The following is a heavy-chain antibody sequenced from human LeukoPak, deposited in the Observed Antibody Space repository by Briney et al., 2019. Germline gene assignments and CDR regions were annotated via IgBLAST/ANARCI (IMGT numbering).Heavy chain of an antibody. V-gene: IGHV1-69*13. D-gene: IGHD3-3*01. CDR2: IIPIFGTA. CDR1: GGTFSSYA. Sequence: SVKVSCTASGGTFSSYAISWVRQATGQGLEWMVGIIPIFGTANYAQKFQGRVTITADESTSTAYMELSSLRSEDTAVYYCARGTYYDFWSAFYVWGQGTTVTVSS. CDR3: ARGTYYDFWSAFYV. J-gene: IGHJ6*02.